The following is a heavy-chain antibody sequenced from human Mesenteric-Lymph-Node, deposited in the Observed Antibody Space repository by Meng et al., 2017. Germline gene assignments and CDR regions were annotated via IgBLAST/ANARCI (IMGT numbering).Heavy chain of an antibody. CDR1: GFTVSSNY. CDR3: ARDGLYYYDSSGYSQNWFDP. CDR2: IYSGGST. J-gene: IGHJ5*02. Sequence: GGSLRLSCAASGFTVSSNYMSWVRQAPGKGLEWVSVIYSGGSTYYADSVKGRFTISRDNSKNTLYLQMNSLRAEDTAVYYCARDGLYYYDSSGYSQNWFDPWGQGTLVTVSS. D-gene: IGHD3-22*01. V-gene: IGHV3-66*02.